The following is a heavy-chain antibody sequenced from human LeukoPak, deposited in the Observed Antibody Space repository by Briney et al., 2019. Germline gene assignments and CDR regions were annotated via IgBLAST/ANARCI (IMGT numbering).Heavy chain of an antibody. D-gene: IGHD3-9*01. V-gene: IGHV3-30*18. Sequence: GGSLRLSCAASGFTFNSYGMHWVRQAPGKGLEWVAVISYDGSNKYYADSVKGRLTISRDNSKNTLYLQMNSLRAEDTAVYYCAKPGVLRYFDWYFDYWGQGTLVTVSS. CDR2: ISYDGSNK. CDR3: AKPGVLRYFDWYFDY. CDR1: GFTFNSYG. J-gene: IGHJ4*02.